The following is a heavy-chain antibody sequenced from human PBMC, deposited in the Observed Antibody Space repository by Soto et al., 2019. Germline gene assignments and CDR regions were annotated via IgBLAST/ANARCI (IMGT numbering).Heavy chain of an antibody. CDR1: GGSMSPYY. Sequence: PSETLSLTCSVFGGSMSPYYWSWIRQSPGKGLEWIANIYYRGNTNYNPSLESRVTISIDTSKNQFSLKLNSLTAADTAVYYCARHSKKTGDFDYCYGMEVWGQGTTVTVSS. D-gene: IGHD7-27*01. CDR2: IYYRGNT. J-gene: IGHJ6*01. V-gene: IGHV4-59*08. CDR3: ARHSKKTGDFDYCYGMEV.